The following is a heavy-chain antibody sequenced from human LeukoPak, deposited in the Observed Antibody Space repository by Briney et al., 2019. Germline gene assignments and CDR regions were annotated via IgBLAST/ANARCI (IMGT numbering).Heavy chain of an antibody. J-gene: IGHJ4*02. V-gene: IGHV1-18*01. Sequence: ASVKVSCKASGYTFTIYGISWVRQAPGQGLEWMGWISAYNGNTNYAQKLQGRVTMTTDTSTSTAYMELRSLRSDDTAVYYCAREGSGYDILTGYYREGNFDYWGQGTLVTVSS. CDR2: ISAYNGNT. D-gene: IGHD3-9*01. CDR3: AREGSGYDILTGYYREGNFDY. CDR1: GYTFTIYG.